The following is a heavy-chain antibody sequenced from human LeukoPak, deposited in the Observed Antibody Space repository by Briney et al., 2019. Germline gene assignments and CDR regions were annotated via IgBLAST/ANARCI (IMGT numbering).Heavy chain of an antibody. CDR2: IYWDDDK. V-gene: IGHV2-5*02. CDR3: AHRRTYYYGSGSYYKPYYFDY. CDR1: GFSLSTSGVG. J-gene: IGHJ4*02. D-gene: IGHD3-10*01. Sequence: SGPTLVKPTQTLTLTCTFSGFSLSTSGVGVGWIRQPPGKALEWLALIYWDDDKRYSPSLKSRLTITKDTSKNQVVLTMTNMDPVDTATYYCAHRRTYYYGSGSYYKPYYFDYWGQGTLVTVSS.